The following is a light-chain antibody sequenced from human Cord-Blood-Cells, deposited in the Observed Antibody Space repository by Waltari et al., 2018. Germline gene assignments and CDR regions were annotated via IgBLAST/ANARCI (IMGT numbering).Light chain of an antibody. Sequence: QSALTQPASVSGSPGQSITISCTGTSSDVGSYNLVSWYQQHPGKAPKRMIYEGSKRPSGVSIRFSGSKSGNTASLTISGLQAEDEADYYCCSYAGSSTSWVFGGGTKLTVL. V-gene: IGLV2-23*01. J-gene: IGLJ3*02. CDR3: CSYAGSSTSWV. CDR1: SSDVGSYNL. CDR2: EGS.